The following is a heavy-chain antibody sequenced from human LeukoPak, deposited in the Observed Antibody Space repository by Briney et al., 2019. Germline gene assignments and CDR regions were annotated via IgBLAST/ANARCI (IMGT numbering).Heavy chain of an antibody. V-gene: IGHV3-7*05. CDR2: IKEDGSAK. Sequence: GGSLRLSCAASGFMFSSYWMNWVRQAPGKGLEWVANIKEDGSAKYYVDSVKGRFTIYRDNAKNTLYLQMNSLRAEDTAVYYCVMDMDVWGQGTTVTVSS. CDR3: VMDMDV. CDR1: GFMFSSYW. J-gene: IGHJ6*02.